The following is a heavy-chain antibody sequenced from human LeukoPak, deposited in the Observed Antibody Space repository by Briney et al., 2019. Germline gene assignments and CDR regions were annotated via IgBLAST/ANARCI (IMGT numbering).Heavy chain of an antibody. V-gene: IGHV3-30-3*01. Sequence: GGSLRLSCAASGFTFSSYAMHWVRQAPGKGLEWVAVISYDGSNKYYADSVKGRFTISRDNSKNTLYLQMNSLRAEDTAVYYCVRDTAMGEYYFDYWGQGTLVTVSS. D-gene: IGHD5-18*01. CDR2: ISYDGSNK. CDR3: VRDTAMGEYYFDY. CDR1: GFTFSSYA. J-gene: IGHJ4*02.